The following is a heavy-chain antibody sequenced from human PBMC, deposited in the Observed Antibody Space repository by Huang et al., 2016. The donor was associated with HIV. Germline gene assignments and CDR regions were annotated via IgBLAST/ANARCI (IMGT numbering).Heavy chain of an antibody. CDR3: ARQVDGFRSHFDF. Sequence: EVLLVQSGAELKEPGESLKISCKASGYGFSSYWIGWWRQKPGKGLEWMGIIYPRDSETKDCPAFDGQVTISADKATTTAYLQWESLKAPDTAIYFCARQVDGFRSHFDFWGQGTLVSVSS. CDR1: GYGFSSYW. V-gene: IGHV5-51*01. J-gene: IGHJ4*02. CDR2: IYPRDSET. D-gene: IGHD5-18*01.